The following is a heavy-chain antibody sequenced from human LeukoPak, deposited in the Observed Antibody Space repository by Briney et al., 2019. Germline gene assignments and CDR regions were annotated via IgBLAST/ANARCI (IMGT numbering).Heavy chain of an antibody. CDR1: GGSFSGYY. Sequence: SETLSLTCAVYGGSFSGYYWSWIRQPPGKGLEWLGEINHSGSTNYNPSLKGRVTISVDTSKNQFSLKLSSVTAADTAVYYCATAGNWNDSDYYYYYGMDVWGQGTTVTVSS. V-gene: IGHV4-34*01. CDR3: ATAGNWNDSDYYYYYGMDV. J-gene: IGHJ6*02. D-gene: IGHD1-1*01. CDR2: INHSGST.